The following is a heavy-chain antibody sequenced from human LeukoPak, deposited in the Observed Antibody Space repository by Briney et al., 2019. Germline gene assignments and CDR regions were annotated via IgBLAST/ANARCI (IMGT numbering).Heavy chain of an antibody. CDR3: ARGAVAGDAFDI. V-gene: IGHV3-33*01. CDR1: GFTFSSYG. Sequence: GGSLRLSCAASGFTFSSYGMHWVRQAPGKGLEWVAVIWYDGSNKYYADSVKGRFTISRDNSKNTLYLQMNSLRAEDTAVYYCARGAVAGDAFDIWGQGTMVTVSS. CDR2: IWYDGSNK. J-gene: IGHJ3*02. D-gene: IGHD6-19*01.